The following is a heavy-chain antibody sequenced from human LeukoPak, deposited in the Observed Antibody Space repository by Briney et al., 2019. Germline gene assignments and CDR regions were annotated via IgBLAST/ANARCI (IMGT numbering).Heavy chain of an antibody. CDR3: ARMQGYAYSDY. CDR1: GGTLKNYA. CDR2: IIPFYETT. Sequence: VASVKVSCKASGGTLKNYAVNWVRQAPGQGLEWMGGIIPFYETTNFAQKFQGRVTITADETTSTVYMVLSSLRSEDTAVYYCARMQGYAYSDYWGQGTLVTVSS. J-gene: IGHJ4*02. V-gene: IGHV1-69*13. D-gene: IGHD1-1*01.